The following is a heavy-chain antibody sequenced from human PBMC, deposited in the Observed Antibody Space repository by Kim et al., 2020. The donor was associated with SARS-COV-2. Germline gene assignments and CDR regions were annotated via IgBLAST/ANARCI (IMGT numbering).Heavy chain of an antibody. J-gene: IGHJ4*02. CDR1: GYSVSSDYY. V-gene: IGHV4-38-2*02. D-gene: IGHD3-10*01. CDR2: VSHSGST. Sequence: SETLSLTCTVSGYSVSSDYYWAWIRQPPGEALEWIGSVSHSGSTYYNPSLKSRVILSVDTSKNQFSLKLTSVTAADTAIYFCARVCVSGTCVDYWGRGTLVTVSS. CDR3: ARVCVSGTCVDY.